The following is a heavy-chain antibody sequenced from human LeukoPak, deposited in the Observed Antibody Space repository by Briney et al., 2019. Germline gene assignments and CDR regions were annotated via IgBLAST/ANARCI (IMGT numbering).Heavy chain of an antibody. D-gene: IGHD5-12*01. CDR2: INWNGGST. V-gene: IGHV3-20*01. CDR1: GFTFDDYG. Sequence: PGGSLRLSCAASGFTFDDYGMSWVRQAPGKGLEWVSGINWNGGSTGYADSVKGRFTISRDNAKNYLYLQMNSLRAEDTALYHCARVSRVAAGNYGMDVWGQGTTVTVSS. CDR3: ARVSRVAAGNYGMDV. J-gene: IGHJ6*02.